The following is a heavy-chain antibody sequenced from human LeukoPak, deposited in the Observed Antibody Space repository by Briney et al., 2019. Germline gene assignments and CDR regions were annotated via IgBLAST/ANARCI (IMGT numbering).Heavy chain of an antibody. CDR2: IRYDGSNK. V-gene: IGHV3-30*02. D-gene: IGHD3-3*01. J-gene: IGHJ5*02. Sequence: AGTLRLSCAASGFTFSSDGMHWVRQAPGKGLVGVAFIRYDGSNKYYADSVKGRFTISIDNSKNTLYLQMNSLRAEDTAVYYCAKTYYDFCSGYSWGQGTLVTVSS. CDR1: GFTFSSDG. CDR3: AKTYYDFCSGYS.